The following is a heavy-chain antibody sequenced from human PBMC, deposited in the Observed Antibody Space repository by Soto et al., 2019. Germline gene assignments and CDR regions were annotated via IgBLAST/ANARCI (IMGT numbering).Heavy chain of an antibody. J-gene: IGHJ5*02. Sequence: EVQLLESGGGLVQPGGSLRLSCAASGFTVSNYAMSWVRQAPGKGLEWVSEISGSGGSTYYADSVKGRFTISRDNSKKTLYLQMNSLRADDTAVYYCAKVYGYSSAWSNWYDPWGQGTLVTVSS. CDR3: AKVYGYSSAWSNWYDP. CDR2: ISGSGGST. CDR1: GFTVSNYA. D-gene: IGHD6-19*01. V-gene: IGHV3-23*01.